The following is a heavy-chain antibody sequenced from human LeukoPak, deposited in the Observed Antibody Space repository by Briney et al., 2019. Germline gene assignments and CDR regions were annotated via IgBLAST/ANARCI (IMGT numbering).Heavy chain of an antibody. CDR3: AGLSYYYDSSGYYGGSDY. V-gene: IGHV1-46*01. CDR2: INPSGGST. D-gene: IGHD3-22*01. Sequence: ASVKVSCKASGYTFTSYYMHWVRQAPGQGLEWMGIINPSGGSTSYAQKFQGGVTMTRDTSTSTVYMELSSLRSEDTAVYYCAGLSYYYDSSGYYGGSDYWGQGTLVTVSS. J-gene: IGHJ4*02. CDR1: GYTFTSYY.